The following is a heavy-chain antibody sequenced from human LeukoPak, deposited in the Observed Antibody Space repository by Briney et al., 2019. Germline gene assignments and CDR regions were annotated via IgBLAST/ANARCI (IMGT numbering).Heavy chain of an antibody. CDR3: AKDLTVTTGGPFDY. V-gene: IGHV3-30-3*01. J-gene: IGHJ4*02. Sequence: GGSLRLSCAASGFTFSSYAMHWVRQAPGKGLEWVAVISYDGSNKYYADSVKGRFTISRDNSKNTLYLQMNSLRAEDTAVYYCAKDLTVTTGGPFDYWGQGTLVTVSS. CDR1: GFTFSSYA. D-gene: IGHD4-17*01. CDR2: ISYDGSNK.